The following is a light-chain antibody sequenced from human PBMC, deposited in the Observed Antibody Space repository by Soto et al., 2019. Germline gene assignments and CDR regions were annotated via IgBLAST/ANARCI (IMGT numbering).Light chain of an antibody. V-gene: IGKV3-11*01. CDR2: DAS. CDR1: QSVSSY. Sequence: EIAMTQSPATLSLSVGERATLSWGASQSVSSYLAWYQQKPGQAPRLLIYDASNRATGIPARFSGSGSGTDFTLTISSLEPEDFAVYYCQQRSNWPPGLTFGGGTKVDIK. CDR3: QQRSNWPPGLT. J-gene: IGKJ4*01.